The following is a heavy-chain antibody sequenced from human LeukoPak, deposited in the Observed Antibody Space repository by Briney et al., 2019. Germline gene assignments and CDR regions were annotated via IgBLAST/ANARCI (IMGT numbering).Heavy chain of an antibody. CDR3: ARRLGRKFGERFYYYHYMDV. D-gene: IGHD3-10*01. Sequence: SDTLSLTCAVYGGSFSGYYWSWIRQPPGKGLEWIGESNHRGSTKYNPSLKSRVTISVDTSKNQFSLKLSSVTAADTAVYYCARRLGRKFGERFYYYHYMDVWGKGTTVTISS. CDR1: GGSFSGYY. CDR2: SNHRGST. V-gene: IGHV4-34*01. J-gene: IGHJ6*03.